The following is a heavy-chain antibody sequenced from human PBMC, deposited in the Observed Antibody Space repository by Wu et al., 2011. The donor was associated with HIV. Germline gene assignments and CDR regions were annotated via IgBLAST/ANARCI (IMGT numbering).Heavy chain of an antibody. CDR3: ARDLGGDEDC. J-gene: IGHJ4*02. V-gene: IGHV1-69*04. Sequence: QVQLVQPGAEMRKPGSSVKVSCQVSGGSFRTFAINWVRQAPGEGLEWMGRIIPILEKPNYAQKFRGRVSITADKSTSTAYMELSSLRSEDTAVYYCARDLGGDEDCWGQGTLVTVSS. CDR2: IIPILEKP. D-gene: IGHD2-21*01. CDR1: GGSFRTFA.